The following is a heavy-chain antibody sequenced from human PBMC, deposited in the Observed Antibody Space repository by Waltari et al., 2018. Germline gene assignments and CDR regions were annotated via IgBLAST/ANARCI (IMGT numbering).Heavy chain of an antibody. J-gene: IGHJ6*02. V-gene: IGHV3-74*01. Sequence: EEKVVESGGGLVQPGESLRPSCAASGFTFGNYRRHWVPQPPGRGLVWVSGISSDESKTSYADSVKGRFTISRDNAKKTLYLQMKRLRVEDTAVYYCARVAQRTYRSPVPGRDYYYGMDVWGQGTTVTVSS. CDR1: GFTFGNYR. CDR3: ARVAQRTYRSPVPGRDYYYGMDV. D-gene: IGHD1-1*01. CDR2: ISSDESKT.